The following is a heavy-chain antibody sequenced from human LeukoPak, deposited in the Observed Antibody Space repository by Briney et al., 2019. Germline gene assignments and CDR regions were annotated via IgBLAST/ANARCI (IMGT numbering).Heavy chain of an antibody. J-gene: IGHJ5*02. Sequence: GASVKVSCKASNYTFTSYGISWVRQAPGQGLEWMAWINAYNGDTNYAQKFQGRVTLTTETSTSTAYMELRSLRSDDTAVYYCVRDVPVGATQPGFDPWGQGTLVTVSS. CDR1: NYTFTSYG. V-gene: IGHV1-18*01. D-gene: IGHD1-26*01. CDR2: INAYNGDT. CDR3: VRDVPVGATQPGFDP.